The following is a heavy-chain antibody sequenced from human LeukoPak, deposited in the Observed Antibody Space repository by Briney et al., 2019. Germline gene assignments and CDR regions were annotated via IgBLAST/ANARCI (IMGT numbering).Heavy chain of an antibody. CDR2: ISYDGSNK. Sequence: PGGSLRLSCAASGFTFSSYAMHWVRQAPGKGLEWVAVISYDGSNKYYADSVKGRFTISRDNSKNTLYLQMNSLRAEDTAVYYCAREPSRSIAVAEGAFDIWGQGTMVTVSS. J-gene: IGHJ3*02. V-gene: IGHV3-30-3*01. CDR1: GFTFSSYA. D-gene: IGHD6-19*01. CDR3: AREPSRSIAVAEGAFDI.